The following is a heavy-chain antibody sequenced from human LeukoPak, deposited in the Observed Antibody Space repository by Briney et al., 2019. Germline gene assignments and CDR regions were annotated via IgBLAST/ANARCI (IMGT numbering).Heavy chain of an antibody. J-gene: IGHJ6*02. CDR2: FDPEDGET. CDR1: GYTLTELS. V-gene: IGHV1-24*01. CDR3: ATGRAAAISAYYYYGMDV. Sequence: ASVKVSCKVSGYTLTELSMHWVRQAPGKGLEWMGGFDPEDGETIYAQKFQGRVTMTEDTSTDTAYMELSSLRSEDTAVYYCATGRAAAISAYYYYGMDVWGQGTTVTVSS. D-gene: IGHD2-2*02.